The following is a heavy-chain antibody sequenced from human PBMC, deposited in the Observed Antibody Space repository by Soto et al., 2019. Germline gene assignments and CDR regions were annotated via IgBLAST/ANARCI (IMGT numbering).Heavy chain of an antibody. CDR2: IYYRGST. CDR3: AREQGNSYSFYSES. CDR1: GGSISSGDYY. D-gene: IGHD3-10*01. J-gene: IGHJ4*01. Sequence: KSSETRSLTCTVSGGSISSGDYYWSWIHHPPGKGLEWIGYIYYRGSTYYNPSLKSRVTISVDTSKNQFSLKLSSVTAADTAVYYCAREQGNSYSFYSESWGDGMMVSVSA. V-gene: IGHV4-30-4*01.